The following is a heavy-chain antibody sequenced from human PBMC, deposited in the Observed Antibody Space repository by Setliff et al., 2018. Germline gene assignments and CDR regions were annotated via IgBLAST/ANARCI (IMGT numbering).Heavy chain of an antibody. V-gene: IGHV4-39*07. D-gene: IGHD1-26*01. J-gene: IGHJ5*02. CDR3: ARGAPGWELLSWFDP. Sequence: LSLTCTVSGGSISSSSYYWGWIRQPPGKGLEWIGNINYSGSTYYNPSLKSRVTISVDTSKNQFSLKLSSVTAADTAVYYCARGAPGWELLSWFDPWGQGTLVTVSS. CDR1: GGSISSSSYY. CDR2: INYSGST.